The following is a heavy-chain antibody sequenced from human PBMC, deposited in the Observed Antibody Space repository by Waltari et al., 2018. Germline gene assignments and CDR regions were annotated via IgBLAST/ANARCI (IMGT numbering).Heavy chain of an antibody. CDR2: IKEDGSAT. J-gene: IGHJ4*02. D-gene: IGHD1-26*01. CDR3: SRDSSGNDY. Sequence: EVQMVESGGGLVQPGGSLTISCEASGFTFSPFWMSWFRQAPGKGLEWVANIKEDGSATYYIDSVRGRFTISRDNAKNSLYLQMSSLRVDDTAMYYCSRDSSGNDYWGQGTLVTVS. V-gene: IGHV3-7*01. CDR1: GFTFSPFW.